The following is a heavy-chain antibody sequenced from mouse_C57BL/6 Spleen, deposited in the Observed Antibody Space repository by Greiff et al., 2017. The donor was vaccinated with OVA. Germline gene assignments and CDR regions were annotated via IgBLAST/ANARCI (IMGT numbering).Heavy chain of an antibody. CDR3: ASSANWGYAMDY. J-gene: IGHJ4*01. D-gene: IGHD4-1*01. V-gene: IGHV1-50*01. Sequence: QVQLQQPGAELVKPGASVKLSCKASGYTFTSYWMQWVKQRPGQGLEWIGEIDPSDSYTNYNQKFKGKATLTVDTSSSTAYMQLSSLTSEDSAVYYCASSANWGYAMDYWGQGTSVTVSS. CDR1: GYTFTSYW. CDR2: IDPSDSYT.